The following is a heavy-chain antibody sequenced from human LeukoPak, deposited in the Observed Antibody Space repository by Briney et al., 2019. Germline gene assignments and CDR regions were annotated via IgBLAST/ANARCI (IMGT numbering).Heavy chain of an antibody. D-gene: IGHD1-14*01. CDR2: IYYSGNT. Sequence: SETLSLTCTVSGGSISSPYWTWIRQPPGRGLEWIGYIYYSGNTNYNPSLKSRVTISVDTSKNQFSLRLNSVTAADTAVYYCARQRKSPDVLRFDYWGQGTLVTVSP. J-gene: IGHJ4*02. V-gene: IGHV4-59*08. CDR3: ARQRKSPDVLRFDY. CDR1: GGSISSPY.